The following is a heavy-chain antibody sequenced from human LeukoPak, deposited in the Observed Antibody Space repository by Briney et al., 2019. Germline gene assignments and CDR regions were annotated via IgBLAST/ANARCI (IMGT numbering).Heavy chain of an antibody. CDR3: ARAGFYYDSSGPKVFDY. J-gene: IGHJ4*02. V-gene: IGHV5-51*01. Sequence: GESLKISCKGSGYSFTSYWIGWVRQMPGKGLEWMGIIYPGDSDTRYSPSFQGQVTISADKSISTSYLQWSSLKASDTAMYYCARAGFYYDSSGPKVFDYWGQGTLVTVSS. CDR2: IYPGDSDT. D-gene: IGHD3-22*01. CDR1: GYSFTSYW.